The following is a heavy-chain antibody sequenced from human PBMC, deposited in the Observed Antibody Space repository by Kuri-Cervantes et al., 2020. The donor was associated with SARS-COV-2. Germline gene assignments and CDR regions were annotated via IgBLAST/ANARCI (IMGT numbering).Heavy chain of an antibody. CDR2: IIPILGIA. J-gene: IGHJ6*02. CDR1: GGTFSSYT. CDR3: AADMAYCGGDCYSNYYYYYGMDV. D-gene: IGHD2-21*02. V-gene: IGHV1-69*02. Sequence: SVKVSCKASGGTFSSYTISWVRQAPGQGLEWTGRIIPILGIANYAQKFQGRVTITADKSTSTAYMELSSLRSEDTAVYYCAADMAYCGGDCYSNYYYYYGMDVWGQGTTVTVSS.